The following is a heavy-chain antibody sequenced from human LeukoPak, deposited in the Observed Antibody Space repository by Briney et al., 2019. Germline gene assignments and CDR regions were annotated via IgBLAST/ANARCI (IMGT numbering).Heavy chain of an antibody. D-gene: IGHD3-22*01. CDR2: IYYSGST. V-gene: IGHV4-59*12. Sequence: PSETLSLTCTVSGGSISSYYWSWIRQPPGKGLEWIGYIYYSGSTNYNPSLKSRVTISVDTSKNQFSLKLSSVTAADTAVYYCARVRRYYYDSSGYRNWFDPWGQGTLVTVSS. CDR3: ARVRRYYYDSSGYRNWFDP. J-gene: IGHJ5*02. CDR1: GGSISSYY.